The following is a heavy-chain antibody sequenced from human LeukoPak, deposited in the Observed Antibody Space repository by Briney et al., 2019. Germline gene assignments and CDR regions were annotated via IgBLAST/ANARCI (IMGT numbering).Heavy chain of an antibody. D-gene: IGHD6-19*01. CDR1: GGSISSSSYY. CDR2: IYYSGST. V-gene: IGHV4-39*07. Sequence: SETLSLTCTVSGGSISSSSYYWGWIRQPPGKGLEWIGSIYYSGSTYYNPSLKSRVTISVDTSKNQFSLKLSSVTAADTAVYYCARDVYSSGSLDYWGQGTLVTVSS. CDR3: ARDVYSSGSLDY. J-gene: IGHJ4*02.